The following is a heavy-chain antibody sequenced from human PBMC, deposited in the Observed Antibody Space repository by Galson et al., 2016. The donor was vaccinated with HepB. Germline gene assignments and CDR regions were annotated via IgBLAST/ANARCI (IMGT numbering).Heavy chain of an antibody. D-gene: IGHD3-10*01. CDR3: AKGSDYYGWGSYPYYFDY. J-gene: IGHJ4*02. CDR1: GFTFSSYA. V-gene: IGHV3-23*01. CDR2: IYGESPST. Sequence: SLRLSCAASGFTFSSYAMNWVRQAPGKGLEWVSSIYGESPSTHYADSVKGRFSISRDISKNTLYLQMNSLRAEDTAVYYCAKGSDYYGWGSYPYYFDYWGQGTLVTVSS.